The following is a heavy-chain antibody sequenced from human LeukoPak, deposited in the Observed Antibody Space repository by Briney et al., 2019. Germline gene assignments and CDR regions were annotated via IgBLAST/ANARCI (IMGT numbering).Heavy chain of an antibody. V-gene: IGHV5-51*01. D-gene: IGHD2-2*01. CDR2: IYPGDSDT. Sequence: GESLKISCQGSGYSFISYWIAWVRQMPGKGLEWMGIIYPGDSDTTYSPSFQGQVTISADKSISTAYLQWSSLKASDTAMYYCARGGVYCSSTSCYYDYWGQGTLVTVSS. CDR3: ARGGVYCSSTSCYYDY. J-gene: IGHJ4*02. CDR1: GYSFISYW.